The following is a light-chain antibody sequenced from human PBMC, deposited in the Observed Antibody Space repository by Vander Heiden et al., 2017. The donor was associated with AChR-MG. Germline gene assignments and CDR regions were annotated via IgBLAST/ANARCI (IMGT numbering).Light chain of an antibody. CDR2: NVS. CDR3: MQGTHWPPWT. Sequence: DVVMTQSPLSLPVTLGQPASISCRSSQSLVYSDGNTYLNWFQQRPGQCPRRLIYNVSNRDSGVPDRFSGSGSGTDFTLKISRVEAEDVGVYYCMQGTHWPPWTFGQGTKVEIK. J-gene: IGKJ1*01. CDR1: QSLVYSDGNTY. V-gene: IGKV2-30*01.